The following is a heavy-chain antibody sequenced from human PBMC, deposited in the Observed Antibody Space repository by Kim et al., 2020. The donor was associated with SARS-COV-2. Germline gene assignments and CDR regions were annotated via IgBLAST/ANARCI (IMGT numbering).Heavy chain of an antibody. V-gene: IGHV5-10-1*01. CDR3: ARLDVDIYCSGGSCYSHFDY. CDR1: GYSFTSYW. D-gene: IGHD2-15*01. Sequence: GESLKISCKGSGYSFTSYWISWVRQMPGKGLEWMGRIDPSDSYTNYSPSFQGHVTISADKSISTAYLQWSSLKASDTAMYYCARLDVDIYCSGGSCYSHFDYWGQGTLVTVSS. CDR2: IDPSDSYT. J-gene: IGHJ4*02.